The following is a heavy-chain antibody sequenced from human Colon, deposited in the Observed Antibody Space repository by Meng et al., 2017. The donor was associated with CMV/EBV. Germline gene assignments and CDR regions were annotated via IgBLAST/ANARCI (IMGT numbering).Heavy chain of an antibody. CDR2: IYDSGST. Sequence: GSLRLSCTVSGGSISSYYWTWIRQPPGKGLEWIGFIYDSGSTNYNPSPKSRVTISLDSSKNQFSLKLNSVTAADTAVYYCAREGRRGTSLPPYFHYYGVDVWGQGTTVTVSS. J-gene: IGHJ6*02. CDR1: GGSISSYY. D-gene: IGHD2-15*01. V-gene: IGHV4-59*01. CDR3: AREGRRGTSLPPYFHYYGVDV.